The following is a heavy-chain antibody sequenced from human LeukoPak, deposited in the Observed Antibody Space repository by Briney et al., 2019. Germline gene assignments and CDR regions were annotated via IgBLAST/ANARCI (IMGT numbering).Heavy chain of an antibody. CDR2: ISPSGGST. V-gene: IGHV1-46*01. J-gene: IGHJ4*02. CDR3: ARGGWGSHRYFDY. D-gene: IGHD3-10*01. Sequence: ASVKVSCKASGYTFTGYYMHWVRQAPGQGPEWMGVISPSGGSTTYAQKFQGRVTLTRDMSTSTDYLELSSLRSEDTAVYYCARGGWGSHRYFDYWGQGTLVTVSS. CDR1: GYTFTGYY.